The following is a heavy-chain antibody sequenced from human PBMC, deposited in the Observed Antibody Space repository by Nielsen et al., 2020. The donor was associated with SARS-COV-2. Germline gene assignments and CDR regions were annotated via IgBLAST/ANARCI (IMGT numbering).Heavy chain of an antibody. D-gene: IGHD6-19*01. CDR1: GFTFSSYA. CDR3: ASRGYSSGWYGDFDY. V-gene: IGHV3-23*01. J-gene: IGHJ4*02. CDR2: ISGSGGST. Sequence: GESLKISCAASGFTFSSYAMSWVRQAPGKGLEWVSAISGSGGSTYYADSVKGRFTISRDNSKNTLYLQMNSLRAEDTAVYYCASRGYSSGWYGDFDYWGQGTLVTVSS.